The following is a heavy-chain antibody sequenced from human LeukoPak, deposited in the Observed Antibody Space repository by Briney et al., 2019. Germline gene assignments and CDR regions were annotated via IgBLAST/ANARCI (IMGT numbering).Heavy chain of an antibody. D-gene: IGHD3-22*01. CDR1: GYTFTSYG. CDR2: ISAYNGNT. CDR3: ASVRPACDSSGYYFR. Sequence: GASVKVSCKASGYTFTSYGISWVRQAPGQGLEWVGWISAYNGNTNYAQKLQGRVTMTTDTSTSTAYMELRSLRSDDTAVYYCASVRPACDSSGYYFRWGQGTLVTVSS. V-gene: IGHV1-18*01. J-gene: IGHJ4*02.